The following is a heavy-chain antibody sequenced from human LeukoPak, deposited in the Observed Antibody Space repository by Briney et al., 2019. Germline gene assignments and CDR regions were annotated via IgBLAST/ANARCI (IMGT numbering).Heavy chain of an antibody. CDR3: ARVRSSGYYDDAFDI. J-gene: IGHJ3*02. V-gene: IGHV4-39*07. CDR2: IYYSGST. D-gene: IGHD3-22*01. CDR1: GGSISTSDRY. Sequence: SETLSLTCTVSGGSISTSDRYWGWIRQPPGKGLEWIGSIYYSGSTYYNPSLKSRVTISVDTSKNQFSLKLSSVTAADTAVYYCARVRSSGYYDDAFDIWGQGTMVTVSS.